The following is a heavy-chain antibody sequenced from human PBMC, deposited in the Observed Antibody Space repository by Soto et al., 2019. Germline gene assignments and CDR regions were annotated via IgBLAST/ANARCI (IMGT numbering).Heavy chain of an antibody. CDR3: ARDQSMAGPRTFLDP. D-gene: IGHD6-19*01. CDR2: LDIDGSDT. V-gene: IGHV3-74*01. J-gene: IGHJ5*02. Sequence: EVQLVESGGGLVQPGGALRLSCAASGFTFSSYWMHWVRQAPGKGLVWVSSLDIDGSDTTYADSVKGRLTIARDNAKNTLYLQMNSLRAEDTAVYYSARDQSMAGPRTFLDPWGQGVLVTV. CDR1: GFTFSSYW.